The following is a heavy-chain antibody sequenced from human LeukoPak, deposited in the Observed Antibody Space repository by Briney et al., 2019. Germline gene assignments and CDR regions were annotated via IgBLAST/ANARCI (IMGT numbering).Heavy chain of an antibody. CDR3: ASPRQSYGSGSYAIDY. CDR1: GLTFSSYA. V-gene: IGHV3-30-3*01. J-gene: IGHJ4*02. D-gene: IGHD3-10*01. Sequence: PGGSLRLSCAASGLTFSSYAMHWVRQAPGKGLEWVAVISYDGSNKYYADSVKGRFTISRDNSKNTLYLQMNSLRAEDTAVYYCASPRQSYGSGSYAIDYWGQGTLVTVSS. CDR2: ISYDGSNK.